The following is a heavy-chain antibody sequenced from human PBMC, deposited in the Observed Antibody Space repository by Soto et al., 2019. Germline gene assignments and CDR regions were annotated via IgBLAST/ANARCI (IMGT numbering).Heavy chain of an antibody. CDR2: ISYDGSNK. V-gene: IGHV3-30-3*01. Sequence: GGSLRLSCAASGFTFSSYAMHWVRQAPGKGLEWVAVISYDGSNKYYADSVKGRFTISRDNSENTLYLQMNSLRAEDTAVYYCARSNRYCTNGVCYKPDAFDIWGQGTMVTVSS. D-gene: IGHD2-8*01. CDR3: ARSNRYCTNGVCYKPDAFDI. CDR1: GFTFSSYA. J-gene: IGHJ3*02.